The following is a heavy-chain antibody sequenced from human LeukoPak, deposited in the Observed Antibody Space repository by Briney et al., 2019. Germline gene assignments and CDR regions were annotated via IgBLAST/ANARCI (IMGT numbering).Heavy chain of an antibody. V-gene: IGHV1-2*02. J-gene: IGHJ6*03. CDR2: INPNSGGT. CDR3: ARGEQQMVLYSYYMDV. Sequence: ASVTVSCKASGYTFTGYYMHWVRQAPGQGLEWMGWINPNSGGTNYAQKFQGRVTMTRDTSISTAYMELSRLRSDDTAVYYCARGEQQMVLYSYYMDVWGKGTSVTLSS. D-gene: IGHD6-13*01. CDR1: GYTFTGYY.